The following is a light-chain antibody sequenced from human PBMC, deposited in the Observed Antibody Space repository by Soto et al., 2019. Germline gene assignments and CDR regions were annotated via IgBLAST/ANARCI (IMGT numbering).Light chain of an antibody. CDR3: SSYGGYNNVV. CDR1: SSDVGGYNY. V-gene: IGLV2-8*01. Sequence: QSVLTQPPSASGSPGQSVTISCTGTSSDVGGYNYVSWFQHHPGQAPKLIIHEVNKRPSGVPDRFSGSKSGNTASLTVSGLQAEDEATYYCSSYGGYNNVVFGTGTKGTVL. CDR2: EVN. J-gene: IGLJ1*01.